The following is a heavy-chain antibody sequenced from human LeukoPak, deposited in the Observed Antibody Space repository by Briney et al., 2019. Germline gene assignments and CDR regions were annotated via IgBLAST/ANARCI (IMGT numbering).Heavy chain of an antibody. V-gene: IGHV1-2*02. Sequence: ASVKVSCKASGYTFTGYYMHWVRQAPGQGLEWMGWINPNSGGTNYAQKFQGRVTITRDTSISTAYMELSRLRSDDTAVYYCARDALNYDFWSGYYSDWFDPWGQGTLVTVSS. D-gene: IGHD3-3*01. CDR2: INPNSGGT. CDR1: GYTFTGYY. J-gene: IGHJ5*02. CDR3: ARDALNYDFWSGYYSDWFDP.